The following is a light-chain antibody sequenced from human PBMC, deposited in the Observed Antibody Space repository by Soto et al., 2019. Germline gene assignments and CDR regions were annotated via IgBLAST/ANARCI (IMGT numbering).Light chain of an antibody. V-gene: IGKV1-12*01. Sequence: DIQMTQSPSSVSASVGDRVTITCRARPDISNWLAWYQQNPGKAPKLLIYTASSLESGVPSRFIANGSGTDFTLTISSLQPEDFATYYCQQAHSFPRTFGQGIKVEIK. J-gene: IGKJ1*01. CDR1: PDISNW. CDR2: TAS. CDR3: QQAHSFPRT.